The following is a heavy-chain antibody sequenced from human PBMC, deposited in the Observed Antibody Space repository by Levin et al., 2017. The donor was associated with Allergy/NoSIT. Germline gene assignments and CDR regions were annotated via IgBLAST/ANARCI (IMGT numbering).Heavy chain of an antibody. CDR3: ARGQPYYYDSSGYYFDYFDY. J-gene: IGHJ4*02. V-gene: IGHV3-30-3*01. D-gene: IGHD3-22*01. CDR2: ISYDGSNK. CDR1: GFTFSSYA. Sequence: SCAASGFTFSSYAIHWVRQAPGKGLEWVAVISYDGSNKYYADSVKGRFTISRDNSKNSLYLQMNSLRAEDTAVYFCARGQPYYYDSSGYYFDYFDYWGQGTLVTVSS.